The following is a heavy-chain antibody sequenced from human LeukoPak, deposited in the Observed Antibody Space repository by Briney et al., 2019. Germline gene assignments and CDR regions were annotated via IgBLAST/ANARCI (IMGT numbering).Heavy chain of an antibody. CDR2: MGGSGRLI. V-gene: IGHV3-23*01. CDR1: GFTFSSST. D-gene: IGHD6-6*01. Sequence: GGSLRLSCAASGFTFSSSTMNWVRQAPGKALEWVSSMGGSGRLIWYADSVKGRFTISRDNSKNTLYLQMNSLRAEDTAVYYCAKSRGAARPYYYYGMDVWGQGTTVTVSS. CDR3: AKSRGAARPYYYYGMDV. J-gene: IGHJ6*02.